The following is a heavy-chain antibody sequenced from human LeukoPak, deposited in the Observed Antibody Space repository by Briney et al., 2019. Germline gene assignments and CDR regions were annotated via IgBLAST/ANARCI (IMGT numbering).Heavy chain of an antibody. V-gene: IGHV1-69*02. J-gene: IGHJ3*02. D-gene: IGHD2-15*01. CDR2: IIPILGIA. Sequence: EASVKVSCKASGGTFRSYTISGVGQARGRGLEWMGRIIPILGIANYAQKFQGRVTITEDKSTSTAYMELSSLRSEDTAVYYCALGLVVAADDAFDIWGQGTMVTVSS. CDR1: GGTFRSYT. CDR3: ALGLVVAADDAFDI.